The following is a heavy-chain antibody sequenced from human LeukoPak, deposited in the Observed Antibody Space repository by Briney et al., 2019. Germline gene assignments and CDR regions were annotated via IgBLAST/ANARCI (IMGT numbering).Heavy chain of an antibody. D-gene: IGHD6-13*01. Sequence: GGSLRLSCAASGFTVSSNYMSWVRQAPGKGLEWVSVIYSGGSTYYADSVKGRFTISRDNSKNTLFLQMNSLRAEDTAVYYCAKDIAAAGGPCAYWGRGTLVTVSS. CDR2: IYSGGST. CDR1: GFTVSSNY. CDR3: AKDIAAAGGPCAY. V-gene: IGHV3-53*01. J-gene: IGHJ4*02.